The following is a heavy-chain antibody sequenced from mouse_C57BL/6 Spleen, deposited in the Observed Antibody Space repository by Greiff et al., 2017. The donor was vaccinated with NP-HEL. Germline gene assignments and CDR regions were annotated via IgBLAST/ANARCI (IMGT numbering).Heavy chain of an antibody. Sequence: VQLQESGAELVRPGTSVKVSCKASGYAFTNYLIEWVKQRPGQGLEWIGVINPGSGGTNYNEKFKGKATLTADKSSSTAYMQLSSLTSEDSAVYFSARNYDYAMDYWGQGTSVTVSS. V-gene: IGHV1-54*01. CDR2: INPGSGGT. J-gene: IGHJ4*01. CDR1: GYAFTNYL. CDR3: ARNYDYAMDY. D-gene: IGHD1-1*01.